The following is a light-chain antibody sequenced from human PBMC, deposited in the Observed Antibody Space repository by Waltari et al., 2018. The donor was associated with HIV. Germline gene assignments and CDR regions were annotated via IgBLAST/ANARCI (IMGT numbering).Light chain of an antibody. CDR3: QVWDSSSDAYV. Sequence: SYVLGQLPPVPVAPGKTARLTSGGHSLEIKSAPCYQQTPGQAPVVVIYYDSDRPSGIPERFSGSNSGNTATLTISRVEAGDEADYYCQVWDSSSDAYVFGTGTKVTVL. V-gene: IGLV3-21*04. CDR1: SLEIKS. CDR2: YDS. J-gene: IGLJ1*01.